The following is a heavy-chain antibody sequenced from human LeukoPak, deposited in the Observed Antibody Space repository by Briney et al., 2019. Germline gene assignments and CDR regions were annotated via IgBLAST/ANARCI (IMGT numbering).Heavy chain of an antibody. CDR1: GGSISSGGYY. CDR2: IYYSGST. V-gene: IGHV4-31*03. CDR3: ARDLYPYDSSRTDAFDI. Sequence: SQTLSRTCTVSGGSISSGGYYWSWIRQHPGKGLEWIGYIYYSGSTYYNPSLKSRVTISVATSKNQFSLKLSSVTAADTAVYYCARDLYPYDSSRTDAFDIWGQGTMVTVSS. D-gene: IGHD3-22*01. J-gene: IGHJ3*02.